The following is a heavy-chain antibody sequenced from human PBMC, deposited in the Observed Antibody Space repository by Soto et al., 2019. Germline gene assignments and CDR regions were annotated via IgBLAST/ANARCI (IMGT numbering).Heavy chain of an antibody. CDR1: GGSLSYYY. V-gene: IGHV4-59*01. Sequence: SETLSLTCAVSGGSLSYYYWSWIRQPPGKGLEWVGYMYYNGRNTKYNPSLKSRVTISIDTSKNQFSLKLSSVTAADTAVYYCARVPPEGVGGMDVWGQGTTVTVSS. J-gene: IGHJ6*02. CDR3: ARVPPEGVGGMDV. CDR2: MYYNGRNT. D-gene: IGHD3-16*01.